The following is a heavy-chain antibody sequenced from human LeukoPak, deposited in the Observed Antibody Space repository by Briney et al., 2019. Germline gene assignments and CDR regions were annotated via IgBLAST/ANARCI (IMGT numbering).Heavy chain of an antibody. V-gene: IGHV3-30-3*01. CDR2: ISYDGSNK. J-gene: IGHJ4*02. D-gene: IGHD1-14*01. CDR1: GFTFSSYA. CDR3: AKDLKTTGFDY. Sequence: GGSLRLSCAASGFTFSSYAMHWVRQAPGKGLEWVAVISYDGSNKYYADSVKGRFTISRDNSKNTLYLQMNSLRAEDTAVYYCAKDLKTTGFDYWGQGTLVTVSS.